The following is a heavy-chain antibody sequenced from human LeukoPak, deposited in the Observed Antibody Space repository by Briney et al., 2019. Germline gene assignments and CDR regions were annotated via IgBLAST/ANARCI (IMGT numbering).Heavy chain of an antibody. V-gene: IGHV3-23*01. CDR1: VYTYSSYA. CDR3: AKTSLSDPSGHYYYMDV. CDR2: ISVSGDST. Sequence: GGSLRLFCGASVYTYSSYAMSWVRQATGRGVECVSAISVSGDSTYYADSVKARFTISRDNSQNTVSLQLNNLRIEDTALYYCAKTSLSDPSGHYYYMDVCGKGTTVTVAS. J-gene: IGHJ6*03. D-gene: IGHD3-3*01.